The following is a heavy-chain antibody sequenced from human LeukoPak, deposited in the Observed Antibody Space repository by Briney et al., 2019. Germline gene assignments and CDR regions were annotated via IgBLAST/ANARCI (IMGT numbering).Heavy chain of an antibody. Sequence: ASVKVSCKASGYTFTSYYMHWVRQAPGQGLEWMGIINPSGGSTSYAQKFQGRVTMTRDMSTSTVYMELSSLRSEDTAVYYCARGQVLYCSGGSCRAPYYYYYYMDVWGKGTTVTVSS. CDR3: ARGQVLYCSGGSCRAPYYYYYYMDV. CDR1: GYTFTSYY. J-gene: IGHJ6*03. CDR2: INPSGGST. V-gene: IGHV1-46*01. D-gene: IGHD2-15*01.